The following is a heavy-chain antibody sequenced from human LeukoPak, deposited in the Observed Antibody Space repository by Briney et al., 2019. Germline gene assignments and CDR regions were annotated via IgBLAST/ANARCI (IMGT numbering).Heavy chain of an antibody. CDR3: AGGLWFGEFYYYYYYMDV. Sequence: GASVKVSCKASGGTFSSYAISWVRQAPGQGLEWMGGIIPIFGTANYAQKLQGRVTITTDESTSTAYMELSSLRSEDTAVYYCAGGLWFGEFYYYYYYMDVWGKGTTVTVSS. CDR2: IIPIFGTA. V-gene: IGHV1-69*05. D-gene: IGHD3-10*01. J-gene: IGHJ6*03. CDR1: GGTFSSYA.